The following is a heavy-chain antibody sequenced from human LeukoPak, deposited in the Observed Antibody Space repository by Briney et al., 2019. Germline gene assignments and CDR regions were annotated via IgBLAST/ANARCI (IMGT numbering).Heavy chain of an antibody. V-gene: IGHV4-31*03. CDR2: IYYSGST. Sequence: PSETLSLTCTVSGGSISSGGYYWSWIRQHPGKGLEWIGYIYYSGSTYHNPSLKSRVTISVDTSKNQFSLKLSSVTAADTAVYYCARALYYYDSSGYSLYFDYWGRGTLVTVSS. CDR3: ARALYYYDSSGYSLYFDY. CDR1: GGSISSGGYY. J-gene: IGHJ4*02. D-gene: IGHD3-22*01.